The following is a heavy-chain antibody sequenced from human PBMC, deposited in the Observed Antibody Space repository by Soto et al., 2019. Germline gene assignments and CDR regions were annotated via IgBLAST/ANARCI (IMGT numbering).Heavy chain of an antibody. CDR1: GGTFISYA. D-gene: IGHD3-22*01. CDR2: IIPIFGTA. J-gene: IGHJ4*02. V-gene: IGHV1-69*05. CDR3: ARVPYDTTGYYAF. Sequence: SVKVSCKASGGTFISYAISWVRQAPGQGLEWMGGIIPIFGTANYAQKFQGRVTMTSDTSTNTVYMELSSLKSEDTAVYYCARVPYDTTGYYAFWGQGTLVTVSS.